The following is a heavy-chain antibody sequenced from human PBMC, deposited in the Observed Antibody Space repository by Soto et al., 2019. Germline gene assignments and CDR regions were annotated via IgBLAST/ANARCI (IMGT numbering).Heavy chain of an antibody. CDR2: IYYSGSK. CDR1: GGSISSSDYW. CDR3: ARQIGRGGWSLDH. V-gene: IGHV4-39*01. D-gene: IGHD6-19*01. J-gene: IGHJ4*02. Sequence: QLQLQESGPGLVKPAETLSLTCTVSGGSISSSDYWWGWIRQPPGKGLEWIGSIYYSGSKYYNPSLKSRVMISVDTAKNQFSLRLSSMTAADTAVYYCARQIGRGGWSLDHWRQGTRVTVSS.